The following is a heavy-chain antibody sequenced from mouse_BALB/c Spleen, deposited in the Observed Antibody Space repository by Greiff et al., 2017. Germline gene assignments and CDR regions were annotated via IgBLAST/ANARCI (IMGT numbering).Heavy chain of an antibody. J-gene: IGHJ4*01. D-gene: IGHD3-1*01. CDR1: GYTFTSYW. Sequence: QVQLQQPGAELVKPGAPVKLSCKASGYTFTSYWMNWVKQRPGRGLEWIGRIDPSDSETHYNQKFKDKATLTVDKSSSTAYIQLSSLTSEDSAVYYCASGGSGPYCYAMDYWGQGTSVTVSS. V-gene: IGHV1-69*02. CDR2: IDPSDSET. CDR3: ASGGSGPYCYAMDY.